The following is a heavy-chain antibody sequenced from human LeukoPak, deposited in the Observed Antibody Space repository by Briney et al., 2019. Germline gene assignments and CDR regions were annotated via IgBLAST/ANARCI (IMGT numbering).Heavy chain of an antibody. Sequence: GESLKISCKGSGYTFPNYWIGWVRQMPGKGLEWMGIIYPGDSNTRYSPSFQGQVTISADKSFSTAYLQWSSLKASDTAMYYCARFAYGSDYFPGHYWGQGTLVTVSS. CDR1: GYTFPNYW. CDR3: ARFAYGSDYFPGHY. J-gene: IGHJ4*02. D-gene: IGHD3-22*01. CDR2: IYPGDSNT. V-gene: IGHV5-51*01.